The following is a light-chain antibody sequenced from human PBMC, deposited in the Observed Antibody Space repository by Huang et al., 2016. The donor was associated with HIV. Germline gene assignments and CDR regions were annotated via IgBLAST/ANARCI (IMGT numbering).Light chain of an antibody. CDR3: QQRSNWPPLT. V-gene: IGKV3-11*01. CDR1: QSFSSY. J-gene: IGKJ4*01. Sequence: EIVLTQSPATLSFSPGERATLSCRASQSFSSYLAWYQQRPGQAPRLPIYDASTGATGIPARFSGSGSGTDFTLTISSLEPEDFAVYYCQQRSNWPPLTFGGGTKVEIK. CDR2: DAS.